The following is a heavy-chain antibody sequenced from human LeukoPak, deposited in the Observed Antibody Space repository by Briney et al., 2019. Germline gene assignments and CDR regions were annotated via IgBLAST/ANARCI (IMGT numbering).Heavy chain of an antibody. V-gene: IGHV1-18*01. J-gene: IGHJ4*02. CDR1: GYTFTSYG. D-gene: IGHD3-22*01. CDR2: ISAYNGNT. Sequence: ASVKVSCKASGYTFTSYGISWVRQAPRQGLEWMGWISAYNGNTNYAQKLQGRVTMTTDTSTSTAYMELRSLRSDDTAVYYCARELSYYDSSGYYYLNDYWGQGTLVTVSS. CDR3: ARELSYYDSSGYYYLNDY.